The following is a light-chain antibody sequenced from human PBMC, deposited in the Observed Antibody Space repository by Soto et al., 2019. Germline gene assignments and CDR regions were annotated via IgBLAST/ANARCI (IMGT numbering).Light chain of an antibody. Sequence: DTMSTQSPATLSLSPGDRATLSCRASQDVERYLAWYQQKPGQAPRLLIYDAYNRAPGIPARFSGSGSGTDFTLTISSLEPEDFAIYYCQQRAHWPPITFGQGTRLEMK. CDR2: DAY. J-gene: IGKJ5*01. V-gene: IGKV3-11*01. CDR1: QDVERY. CDR3: QQRAHWPPIT.